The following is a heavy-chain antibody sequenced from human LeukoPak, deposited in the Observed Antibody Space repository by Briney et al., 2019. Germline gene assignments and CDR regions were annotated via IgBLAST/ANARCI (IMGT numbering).Heavy chain of an antibody. J-gene: IGHJ4*02. CDR3: ARGSRVTTVTCDFDY. D-gene: IGHD4-17*01. CDR2: IWYDGSNK. V-gene: IGHV3-33*01. CDR1: GFTFSGYG. Sequence: GRSLRLSCAASGFTFSGYGMHWVRQAPGKGLEWVAVIWYDGSNKYYADSVKGRFTISRDNSKDTLYLQMNSLRAEDTAVYYCARGSRVTTVTCDFDYWGQGTLVTVSS.